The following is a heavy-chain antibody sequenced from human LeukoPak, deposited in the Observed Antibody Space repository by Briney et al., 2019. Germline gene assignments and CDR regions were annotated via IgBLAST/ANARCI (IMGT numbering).Heavy chain of an antibody. CDR1: GFTVITND. Sequence: GRSLRLSCAASGFTVITNDMTWVRQAPGKGLEWVSVLYSDGNTKYADSVQGRFTISRDSSKNTLYLEMNSLSPDDTAVYYCARGVEPLAANTLAYWGQGTLVTVSS. J-gene: IGHJ4*02. V-gene: IGHV3-53*01. CDR2: LYSDGNT. D-gene: IGHD1-14*01. CDR3: ARGVEPLAANTLAY.